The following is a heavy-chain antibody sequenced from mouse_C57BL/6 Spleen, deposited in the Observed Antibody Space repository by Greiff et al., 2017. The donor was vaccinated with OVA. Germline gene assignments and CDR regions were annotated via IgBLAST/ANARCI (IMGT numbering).Heavy chain of an antibody. CDR1: GFTFSSYT. J-gene: IGHJ3*01. Sequence: EVQRVESGGGLVKPGGSLKLSCAASGFTFSSYTMSWVRQTPEKRLEWVATISGGGGNTYYPDSVKGRFTISRDNAKNTLYLQMSSLRSEDTALYYCASHYYDYDGAWFAYWGQGTLVTVSA. D-gene: IGHD2-4*01. V-gene: IGHV5-9*01. CDR3: ASHYYDYDGAWFAY. CDR2: ISGGGGNT.